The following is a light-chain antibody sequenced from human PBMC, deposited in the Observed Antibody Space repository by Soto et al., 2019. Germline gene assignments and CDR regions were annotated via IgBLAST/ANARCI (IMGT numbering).Light chain of an antibody. CDR3: CYSAGRDTWV. CDR2: DVT. J-gene: IGLJ3*02. V-gene: IGLV2-11*01. Sequence: QSALTQPRSVSGSPGQSVTISCTGTRSDVGGVKYVSWYQQHPGNAPKLMIYDVTKRPSGVPDRFSGSRSGNTASLTISGVRTEDEADYYCCYSAGRDTWVVGGGTKLTVL. CDR1: RSDVGGVKY.